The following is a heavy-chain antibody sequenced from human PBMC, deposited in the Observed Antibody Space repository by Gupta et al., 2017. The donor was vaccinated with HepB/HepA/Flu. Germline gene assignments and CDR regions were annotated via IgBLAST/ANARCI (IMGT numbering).Heavy chain of an antibody. J-gene: IGHJ1*01. CDR2: INGVNENI. D-gene: IGHD6-19*01. CDR1: AYTFISYS. CDR3: VRERGVVGTWDFQY. V-gene: IGHV1-3*01. Sequence: HVQLVQSGTGAEKPGAQVKVCCQASAYTFISYSMHWVRQAPGQRLEWMGWINGVNENISYSQKFQGRIIITKDTSASTVYMELTSLTSEDTAVYYCVRERGVVGTWDFQYWGQGTLVAVSS.